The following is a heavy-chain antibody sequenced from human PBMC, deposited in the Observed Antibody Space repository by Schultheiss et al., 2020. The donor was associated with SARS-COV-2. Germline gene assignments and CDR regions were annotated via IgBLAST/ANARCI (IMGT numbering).Heavy chain of an antibody. D-gene: IGHD7-27*01. Sequence: ASVKVSCMASGYTFTNYGISWVRQAPGQGLEWMGRINPNSGGTNYAQKFQGRVTMTRDTSITTAYMELSSLRSDDTAVYYCARVNWGPEGAFDIWGQGTMVTVSS. J-gene: IGHJ3*02. CDR3: ARVNWGPEGAFDI. CDR1: GYTFTNYG. V-gene: IGHV1-2*06. CDR2: INPNSGGT.